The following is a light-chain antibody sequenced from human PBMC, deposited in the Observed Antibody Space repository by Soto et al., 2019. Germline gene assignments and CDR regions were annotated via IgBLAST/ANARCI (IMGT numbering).Light chain of an antibody. CDR2: TNN. Sequence: QSVLTQPPSASGTPGQRVTISCSGSRPSIGSNHVYWYQQLPGMAPKLLIYTNNQRPSGVPDRFSASKSGTSASLAISGLQSDDEADYYCASWDDSVSGRVFGGGTKLTVL. CDR3: ASWDDSVSGRV. V-gene: IGLV1-47*02. CDR1: RPSIGSNH. J-gene: IGLJ3*02.